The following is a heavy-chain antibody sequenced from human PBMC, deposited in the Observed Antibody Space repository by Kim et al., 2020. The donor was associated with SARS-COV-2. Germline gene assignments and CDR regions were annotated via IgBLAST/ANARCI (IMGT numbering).Heavy chain of an antibody. V-gene: IGHV4-61*01. D-gene: IGHD3-10*01. J-gene: IGHJ5*02. CDR3: ARDVAGGGWFDP. Sequence: SETLSLTCSVSGGSVNSATYYWSWIRQPPGKELQWIGYIYYNGITNYNPSLRSRLTMSIDTSKNQFSLKLTSVTAVDTAVYYCARDVAGGGWFDPWGQGTLVTVST. CDR2: IYYNGIT. CDR1: GGSVNSATYY.